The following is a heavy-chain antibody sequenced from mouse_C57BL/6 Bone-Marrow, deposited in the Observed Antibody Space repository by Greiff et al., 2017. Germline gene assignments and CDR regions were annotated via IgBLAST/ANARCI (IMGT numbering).Heavy chain of an antibody. J-gene: IGHJ4*01. V-gene: IGHV1-26*01. CDR3: ARKTAQGDYYAMDY. D-gene: IGHD3-2*02. CDR1: GYTFTDYY. Sequence: VQLQQSGPELVKPGASVKISCKASGYTFTDYYMNWVKQSHGKSLEWIGDINPNNGGTSYNQKFKGKATLTVDKSSRTAYMELRSLTSEDSAVYYCARKTAQGDYYAMDYWGQGTSVTVSS. CDR2: INPNNGGT.